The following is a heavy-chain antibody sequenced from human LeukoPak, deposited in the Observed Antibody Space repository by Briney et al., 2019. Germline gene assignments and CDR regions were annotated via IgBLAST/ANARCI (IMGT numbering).Heavy chain of an antibody. CDR1: GFTFSSYA. Sequence: PGGSLRLSCAASGFTFSSYAMSWARQAPGEGLEWVSAISGSGATTYYADSVKGRFTISRDKSNNTLYLQMNSLRAEDTAVYYCAKDYAYYYGSGIGGFDYWGQGTLVTVSS. CDR2: ISGSGATT. CDR3: AKDYAYYYGSGIGGFDY. V-gene: IGHV3-23*01. D-gene: IGHD3-10*01. J-gene: IGHJ4*02.